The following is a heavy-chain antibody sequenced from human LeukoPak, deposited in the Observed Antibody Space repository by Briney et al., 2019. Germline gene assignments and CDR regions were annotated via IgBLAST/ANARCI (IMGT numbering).Heavy chain of an antibody. V-gene: IGHV4-34*01. CDR1: GLTFSTYG. J-gene: IGHJ4*02. CDR3: ARGRVLRYFDWLPYFDY. Sequence: GSLRLSCAASGLTFSTYGMNWIRQPPGKGLEWIGEINHSGSTNYNPSLKSRVTISVDTSKNQFSLKLSSVTAADTAVYYCARGRVLRYFDWLPYFDYWGQGTLVTVSS. CDR2: INHSGST. D-gene: IGHD3-9*01.